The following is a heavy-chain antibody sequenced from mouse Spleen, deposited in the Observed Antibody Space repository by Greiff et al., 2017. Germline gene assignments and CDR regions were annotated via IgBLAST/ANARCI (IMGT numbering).Heavy chain of an antibody. J-gene: IGHJ2*01. D-gene: IGHD1-1*01. CDR3: ARFCYGSSRDYLDY. Sequence: EVKLVESGGGLVKLGGSLKLSCAASGFTFSSYAMSWVRQTPEKRLEWVATISSGGGNTYYPDSVKGRFTISRDNAKNTLYLQMSSLKSEDTAMYYCARFCYGSSRDYLDYWGQGTTLTVSS. V-gene: IGHV5-9*04. CDR2: ISSGGGNT. CDR1: GFTFSSYA.